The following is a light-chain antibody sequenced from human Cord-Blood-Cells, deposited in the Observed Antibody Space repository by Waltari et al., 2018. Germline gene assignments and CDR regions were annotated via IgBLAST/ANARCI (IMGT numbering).Light chain of an antibody. J-gene: IGLJ2*01. V-gene: IGLV2-14*01. CDR3: SSYTSSSTLEV. Sequence: QSALTQPASVSGSPGQSITISCTGTSSDVGGYNYVSWYQQHPGKAPNLMIYDVSKRPSGVSNRFSGSKSGNTASLTISGLQAEDEADYYCSSYTSSSTLEVFGGGTKLTVL. CDR2: DVS. CDR1: SSDVGGYNY.